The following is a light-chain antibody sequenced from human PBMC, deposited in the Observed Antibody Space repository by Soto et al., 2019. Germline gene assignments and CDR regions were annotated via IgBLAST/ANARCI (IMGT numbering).Light chain of an antibody. Sequence: QSALTQPASVSGSPGQSITISCTGTSSDVDTYKYVSWYQQHPGKAPKLMIYEVSYRPSGVSDRFSGSKSGNTASLTISGLQAEDDADYYCCSYAGSTTRVHFGGGTKLTVL. CDR1: SSDVDTYKY. J-gene: IGLJ2*01. CDR2: EVS. CDR3: CSYAGSTTRVH. V-gene: IGLV2-14*01.